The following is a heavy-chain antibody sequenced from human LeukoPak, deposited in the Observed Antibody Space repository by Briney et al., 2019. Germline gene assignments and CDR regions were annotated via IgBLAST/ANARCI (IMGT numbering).Heavy chain of an antibody. CDR2: ISDTGGDT. V-gene: IGHV3-23*01. J-gene: IGHJ4*02. CDR1: GFTFSTYG. CDR3: AKRVEYSSSSGGYFGY. D-gene: IGHD6-6*01. Sequence: GGSLRLSCAASGFTFSTYGMSWVRQAPGRGLEWVSAISDTGGDTYYAGSVKGRFTISRDNSKNTLHLQMNSLRAEDTALYYCAKRVEYSSSSGGYFGYWGQGALVTVSS.